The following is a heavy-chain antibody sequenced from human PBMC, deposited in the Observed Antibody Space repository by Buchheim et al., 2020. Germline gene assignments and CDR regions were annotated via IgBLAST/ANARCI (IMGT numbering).Heavy chain of an antibody. V-gene: IGHV4-34*01. CDR1: GGSFSGYY. Sequence: QVQLQQWGAGLLKPSETLSLTCAVYGGSFSGYYWSWIRQPPGKGLEWIGEINNSGSTNYNPSLKSRVTISVDTSKNQFSLKLSSVTAADTAVYYCARGFYSDSTFDYWGQGTL. D-gene: IGHD4-11*01. CDR2: INNSGST. J-gene: IGHJ4*02. CDR3: ARGFYSDSTFDY.